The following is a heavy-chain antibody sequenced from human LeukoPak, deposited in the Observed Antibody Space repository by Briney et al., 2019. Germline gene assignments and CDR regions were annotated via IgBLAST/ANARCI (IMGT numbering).Heavy chain of an antibody. D-gene: IGHD2-15*01. CDR2: ISSTSRSSYI. CDR1: GFSFSSYS. CDR3: TVNYCSGGSCYMF. J-gene: IGHJ4*02. V-gene: IGHV3-21*04. Sequence: GGSLRLSCAASGFSFSSYSMNWVRQAPGKGLEWVSSISSTSRSSYIFYAESVKGRFTISRDNTKNSLFLQMNSLKTEDTAVYYRTVNYCSGGSCYMFWGQGTLVTVSS.